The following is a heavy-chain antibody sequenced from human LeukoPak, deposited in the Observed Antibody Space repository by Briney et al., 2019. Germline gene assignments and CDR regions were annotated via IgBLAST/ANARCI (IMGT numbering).Heavy chain of an antibody. CDR1: GFTFSSYS. D-gene: IGHD4-17*01. CDR3: ARLSHDYGDYPKAEELY. J-gene: IGHJ4*02. CDR2: ISTSSGTI. Sequence: GGSLRLSCAASGFTFSSYSMNWVRQAPGKGLEWISYISTSSGTIFYADSVKGRFTISRDNSKNTLYLQMNSLRAEDTAVYYCARLSHDYGDYPKAEELYWGQGTLVTVSS. V-gene: IGHV3-48*01.